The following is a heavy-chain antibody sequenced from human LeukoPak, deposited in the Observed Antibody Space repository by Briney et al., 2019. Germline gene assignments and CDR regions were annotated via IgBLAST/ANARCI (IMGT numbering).Heavy chain of an antibody. D-gene: IGHD2-15*01. CDR2: ISGSGRTT. Sequence: PGGSLRLSCAASGFTFSNHAMSWVRQAPGKGLQWVSVISGSGRTTEYADSVTGRFTISRDNSKNTLSLQMNSLRVEDTAIYYCAKNVVVKRYFDYWGQGTLITVSS. CDR1: GFTFSNHA. J-gene: IGHJ4*02. CDR3: AKNVVVKRYFDY. V-gene: IGHV3-23*01.